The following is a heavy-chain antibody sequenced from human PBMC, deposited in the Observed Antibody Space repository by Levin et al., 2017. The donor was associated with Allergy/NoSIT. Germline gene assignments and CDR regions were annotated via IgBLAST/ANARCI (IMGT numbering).Heavy chain of an antibody. CDR3: ASRPHYNILTGPLDY. J-gene: IGHJ4*02. D-gene: IGHD3-9*01. CDR1: GFTFSNFA. CDR2: INGNGDDT. V-gene: IGHV3-64*01. Sequence: GGSLRLSCAASGFTFSNFAMYWVRQAPGRRLEYVSGINGNGDDTYYANSVKGRFTISRDNSKNTLYLQMGSLRTEDMAVYYCASRPHYNILTGPLDYWGQGTLVTVSS.